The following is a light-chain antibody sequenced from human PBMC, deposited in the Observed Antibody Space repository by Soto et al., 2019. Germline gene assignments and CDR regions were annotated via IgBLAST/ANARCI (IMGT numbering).Light chain of an antibody. J-gene: IGKJ1*01. CDR3: QQRNNWPPTWT. CDR2: GAS. V-gene: IGKV3-11*01. Sequence: EIVLTQSPATLSLSPGERATLSCRASQSVGSYLAWYRQKPGQAPRLLISGASNRAPGIPARFSGSGSGTEFTLNIRSLEPEDFAVYYCQQRNNWPPTWTFGQGTKVEIK. CDR1: QSVGSY.